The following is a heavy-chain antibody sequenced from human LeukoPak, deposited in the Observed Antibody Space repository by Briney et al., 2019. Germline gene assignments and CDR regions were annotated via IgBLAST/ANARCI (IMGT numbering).Heavy chain of an antibody. CDR3: ARERAFGIQLWLRAFDI. D-gene: IGHD5-18*01. J-gene: IGHJ3*02. CDR1: EFTVSSNY. Sequence: GGSLRLSCAASEFTVSSNYMSWVRQAPGKGLEWVSVIYSDGSTYYADSVKDRFTISRDNSKNTLYLQMNSLRAEDTAVYYCARERAFGIQLWLRAFDIWGQGTMVTVSS. CDR2: IYSDGST. V-gene: IGHV3-53*01.